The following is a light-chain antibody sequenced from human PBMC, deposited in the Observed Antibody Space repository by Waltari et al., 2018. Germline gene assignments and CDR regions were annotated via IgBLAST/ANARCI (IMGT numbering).Light chain of an antibody. V-gene: IGLV2-14*01. J-gene: IGLJ3*02. Sequence: QSALTQSASVSGSPGQSITISCTGTSSAVGFYNYVYWYQQHPGKAPKLMIYDVSERPSGVSNRFSGSKSGNTASLTISGLQAEDEADYYCNSYAGSSSWVFGGGTKLTVL. CDR2: DVS. CDR3: NSYAGSSSWV. CDR1: SSAVGFYNY.